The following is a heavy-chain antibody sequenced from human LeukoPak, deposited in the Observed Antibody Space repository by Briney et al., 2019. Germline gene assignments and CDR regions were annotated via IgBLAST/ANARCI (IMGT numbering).Heavy chain of an antibody. CDR2: IDHDGINT. Sequence: GGSLRLSCAASGFTVSSNYMSWVRQAPGKGLVWVSRIDHDGINTYYADSVKGRFTISRDNAKNTLYLRMNSLRAEDTAVYYCARRGPPRTLLRGVKSGWFDPWGQGTLVTVSS. J-gene: IGHJ5*02. D-gene: IGHD3-10*01. CDR3: ARRGPPRTLLRGVKSGWFDP. CDR1: GFTVSSNY. V-gene: IGHV3-74*01.